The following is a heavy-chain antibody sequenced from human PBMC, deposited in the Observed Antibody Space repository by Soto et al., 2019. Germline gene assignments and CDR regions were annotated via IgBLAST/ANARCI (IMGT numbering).Heavy chain of an antibody. CDR1: GYSFTSYW. D-gene: IGHD3-22*01. V-gene: IGHV5-51*01. CDR2: IYPGDSDT. J-gene: IGHJ3*02. Sequence: GESLKISCKGSGYSFTSYWIGWVRQMPGKGLEWMGIIYPGDSDTRYSPSFQGQVTISADKSISTAYLQWSSLKASDTAMYYCARPPYRSGYNDAFDIWGQGTMVTVSS. CDR3: ARPPYRSGYNDAFDI.